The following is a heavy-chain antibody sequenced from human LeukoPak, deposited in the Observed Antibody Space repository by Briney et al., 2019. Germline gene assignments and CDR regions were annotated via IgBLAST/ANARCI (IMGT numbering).Heavy chain of an antibody. CDR1: GGTFSSYA. CDR3: ARGYDSSGYYPYYFDY. Sequence: SVKVSCKASGGTFSSYAISWVRQAPGQGLEWMGGIIPIFGTANYAQKFQGRVTITADESTSTAYMELSSLRSEDTAVYYCARGYDSSGYYPYYFDYWGQGTLVTVSS. J-gene: IGHJ4*02. V-gene: IGHV1-69*13. CDR2: IIPIFGTA. D-gene: IGHD3-22*01.